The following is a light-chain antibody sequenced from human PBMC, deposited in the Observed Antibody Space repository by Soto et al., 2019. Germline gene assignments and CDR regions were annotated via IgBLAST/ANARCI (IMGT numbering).Light chain of an antibody. CDR3: QQYGDSPVT. V-gene: IGKV3-20*01. CDR1: QSVSSY. J-gene: IGKJ1*01. CDR2: DAS. Sequence: EIVMTQSPGTLSLSPGERATLSCRASQSVSSYLAWYQQKPGQAPRLLISDASDRATGIPDRFSGSGSGTDFTLTISRLVPEDFAVYYCQQYGDSPVTFCQGTKVEIK.